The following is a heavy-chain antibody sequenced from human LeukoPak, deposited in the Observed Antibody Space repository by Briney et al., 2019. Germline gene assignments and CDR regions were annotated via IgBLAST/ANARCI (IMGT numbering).Heavy chain of an antibody. D-gene: IGHD1-26*01. V-gene: IGHV1-46*01. CDR1: GYTFTSYG. CDR2: INPSGGST. Sequence: GASVKVSCKASGYTFTSYGISWVRQAPGQGLEWMGIINPSGGSTSYAQKFQGRVTMTRDTSTSTVYMELSSLRSEDTAVYYCARVGSGSYSHPSFGAFDIWGQGTMVTVSS. CDR3: ARVGSGSYSHPSFGAFDI. J-gene: IGHJ3*02.